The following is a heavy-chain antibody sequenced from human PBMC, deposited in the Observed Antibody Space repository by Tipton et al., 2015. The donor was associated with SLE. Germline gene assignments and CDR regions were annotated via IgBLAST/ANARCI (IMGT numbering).Heavy chain of an antibody. J-gene: IGHJ3*02. V-gene: IGHV3-74*01. CDR3: ATGLTPAFDI. Sequence: SLRLCCAASGFIFSNYWMHWVRQAPGKGLVWVSRINGDGSDTTYADSVKGRFTISRDNAKNTLYMQMNSLRAEDTAVYFCATGLTPAFDIWGQGTKVTVSS. CDR2: INGDGSDT. CDR1: GFIFSNYW. D-gene: IGHD3/OR15-3a*01.